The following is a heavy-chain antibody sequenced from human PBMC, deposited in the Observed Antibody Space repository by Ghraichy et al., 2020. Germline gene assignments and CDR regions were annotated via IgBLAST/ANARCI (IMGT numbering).Heavy chain of an antibody. CDR3: AKGRSTTNHYDY. CDR2: LRGSGDST. J-gene: IGHJ4*02. Sequence: TLSLTCAASGFTFSTYAMSWVRQAPGKGLEWVSALRGSGDSTYYADSVKGRFTISRDNSKNTLYLQMNSLSVEDTAVYFCAKGRSTTNHYDYWGQGTLVTVSS. CDR1: GFTFSTYA. V-gene: IGHV3-23*01. D-gene: IGHD2/OR15-2a*01.